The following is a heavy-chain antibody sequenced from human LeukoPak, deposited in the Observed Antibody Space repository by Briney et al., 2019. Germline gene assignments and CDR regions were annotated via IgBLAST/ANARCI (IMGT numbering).Heavy chain of an antibody. CDR3: ARVRLPPARVDP. CDR1: GYSISSGYY. Sequence: SETLSLTCTVSGYSISSGYYWGWIRQPPGKGLEWIGSIYHSGSTYYNPSLKSRVTISVDTSKNQFSLKLSSVTAADTAVYYCARVRLPPARVDPWGQGTLVTVSS. V-gene: IGHV4-38-2*02. D-gene: IGHD3-10*01. J-gene: IGHJ5*02. CDR2: IYHSGST.